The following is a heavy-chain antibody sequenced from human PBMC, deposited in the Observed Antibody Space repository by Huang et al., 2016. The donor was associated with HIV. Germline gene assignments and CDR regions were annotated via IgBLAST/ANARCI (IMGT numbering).Heavy chain of an antibody. CDR2: MNPNTGNT. D-gene: IGHD4-17*01. Sequence: QVHLVQSGAEVKKPGASVKVSCKASGYTFTNYDINWVRQAPGRGGEWRGWMNPNTGNTGFAQSFQGRVTMTRKTSITTAYMELTSLTSEDTAVYYCARSAYGDLDYWGLGTLVIVSS. J-gene: IGHJ4*02. V-gene: IGHV1-8*02. CDR3: ARSAYGDLDY. CDR1: GYTFTNYD.